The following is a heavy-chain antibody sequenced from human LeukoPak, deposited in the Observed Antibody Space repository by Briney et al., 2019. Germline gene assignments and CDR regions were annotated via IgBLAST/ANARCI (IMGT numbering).Heavy chain of an antibody. D-gene: IGHD2-2*01. J-gene: IGHJ5*02. CDR3: AREKSYCSSTSCYPDWFDP. CDR2: IKQDGSEK. CDR1: GFTFSSYW. Sequence: PGGSLRLSCAASGFTFSSYWMSWVRQAPGKGLEWVANIKQDGSEKYYVDSVKGRFTISRDNAKNSLYPQMNSLRAEDTAVYYCAREKSYCSSTSCYPDWFDPWGQGTLVTVSS. V-gene: IGHV3-7*01.